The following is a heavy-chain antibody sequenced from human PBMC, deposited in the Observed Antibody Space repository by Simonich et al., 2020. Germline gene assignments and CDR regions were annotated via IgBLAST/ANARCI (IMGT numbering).Heavy chain of an antibody. CDR1: GYTFTSYD. CDR2: MNPNSGNT. CDR3: ARGRGGMSRGYVDY. Sequence: QVQLVQSGAEVSKPVASVKVSCQASGYTFTSYDINWVRQATGQGLECVGWMNPNSGNTGYAQKFQGRVTIIRNTSISTAYMELSSLRDEETAVYYCARGRGGMSRGYVDYWGQGTLVTVSS. J-gene: IGHJ4*02. V-gene: IGHV1-8*03. D-gene: IGHD2-15*01.